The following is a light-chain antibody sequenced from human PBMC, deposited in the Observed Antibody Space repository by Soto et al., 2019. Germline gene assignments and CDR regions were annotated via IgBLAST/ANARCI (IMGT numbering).Light chain of an antibody. CDR1: QSISSW. J-gene: IGKJ1*01. CDR2: KAS. CDR3: QQYSGYWT. Sequence: DIQMTQSPSTLSASVGDRVTITCRASQSISSWLAWYQQKPGKAPKLLINKASILESGVPSRFSGSGSGTEFTLTISGLQPDDFASYYCQQYSGYWTFGQGTEVEMK. V-gene: IGKV1-5*03.